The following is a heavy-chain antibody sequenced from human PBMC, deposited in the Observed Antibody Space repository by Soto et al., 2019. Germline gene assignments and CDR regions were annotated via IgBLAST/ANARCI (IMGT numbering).Heavy chain of an antibody. CDR1: GGSISSYY. D-gene: IGHD3-9*01. V-gene: IGHV4-39*01. CDR2: IYYSGST. CDR3: VTWAYYDILTDKYYFDY. J-gene: IGHJ4*02. Sequence: SETLSLTCTVSGGSISSYYWGWIRQPPGKGLEWIGSIYYSGSTYYNPSLKSRVTISVDTSKNQFSLKLSSVTAADTAVYYCVTWAYYDILTDKYYFDYWGQGTLVTV.